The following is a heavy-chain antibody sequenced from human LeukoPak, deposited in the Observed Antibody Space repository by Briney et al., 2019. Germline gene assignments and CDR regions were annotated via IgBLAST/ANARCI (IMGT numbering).Heavy chain of an antibody. CDR1: GFTFSSYG. D-gene: IGHD3-10*01. CDR3: FRTGRP. Sequence: GRSLRLSCAASGFTFSSYGMHWVRQAPGKGLEWVAVISYDGSNKYYADSVKGRFTISRDNSKNTLYLQMNSLGAEDTAVYYCFRTGRPWGQGTLVTVSS. CDR2: ISYDGSNK. V-gene: IGHV3-30*03. J-gene: IGHJ5*02.